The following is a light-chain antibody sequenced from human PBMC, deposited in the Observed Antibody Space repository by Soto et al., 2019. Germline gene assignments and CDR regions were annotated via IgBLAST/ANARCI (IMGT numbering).Light chain of an antibody. Sequence: VLTQSPDTLSLSPGERATLSCMASQTISSGYLAWYQQKPGQAPRLLIYGASRRATGIPDRFSGRGSGTDFTLTISSLEPEDFAVYYCQQYNNWPLFGGGTKVDIK. CDR2: GAS. CDR3: QQYNNWPL. CDR1: QTISSGY. V-gene: IGKV3-20*01. J-gene: IGKJ4*01.